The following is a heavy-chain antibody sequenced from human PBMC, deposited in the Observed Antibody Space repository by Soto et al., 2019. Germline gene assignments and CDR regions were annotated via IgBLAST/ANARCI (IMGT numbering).Heavy chain of an antibody. CDR3: ARVNGRYYFDY. CDR2: TRNKANSYTT. Sequence: EVQLVESGGGLVQPGGSLRLSCAVSGFTFSDHYMDWVRQAPGKGLEWVGRTRNKANSYTTEYAASVKGRFTISRDDSRNSLYLQMNSLKTEDTAVYYCARVNGRYYFDYWGQGTLVTVSS. CDR1: GFTFSDHY. J-gene: IGHJ4*02. D-gene: IGHD1-26*01. V-gene: IGHV3-72*01.